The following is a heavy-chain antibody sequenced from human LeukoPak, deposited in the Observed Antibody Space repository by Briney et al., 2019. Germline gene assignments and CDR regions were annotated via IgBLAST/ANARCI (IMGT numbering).Heavy chain of an antibody. CDR3: AKDRHGGYSYGYSFDY. V-gene: IGHV3-23*01. CDR2: ISGSGGST. D-gene: IGHD5-18*01. J-gene: IGHJ4*02. Sequence: GGSLRLSCAASGFTFSSYAMSWVRQAPGKGLEWVSAISGSGGSTYYADSVKGRFTISRDNSKNTLYLQMNSLRAEDTAVYYCAKDRHGGYSYGYSFDYWGQGTLVTVSS. CDR1: GFTFSSYA.